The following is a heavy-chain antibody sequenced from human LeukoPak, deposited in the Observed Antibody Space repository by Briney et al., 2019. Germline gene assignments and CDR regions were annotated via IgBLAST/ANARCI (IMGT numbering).Heavy chain of an antibody. V-gene: IGHV3-30*04. CDR2: ISYDGSNK. J-gene: IGHJ4*02. CDR3: ARDPWSGLAAAGIDY. D-gene: IGHD6-13*01. CDR1: GVTFSSYA. Sequence: PGGSLRLSCAASGVTFSSYAMHWVRQAPGKGLEWVAVISYDGSNKYYADSVKGRFTISRDNSKNTLYLQMNSLRAEDTAVYYCARDPWSGLAAAGIDYWGQGTLVTVSS.